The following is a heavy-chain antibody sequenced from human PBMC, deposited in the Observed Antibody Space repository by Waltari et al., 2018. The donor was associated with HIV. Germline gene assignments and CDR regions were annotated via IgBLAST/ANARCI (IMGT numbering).Heavy chain of an antibody. D-gene: IGHD3-22*01. CDR3: ARGGFSTMTPNFDY. CDR2: IGTAGDT. V-gene: IGHV3-13*01. Sequence: EVQLVESGGGLVQPGGSLRLSCAASGFTFSSYDMPWVRQATGKGLEWVSAIGTAGDTYYPGSVKGRFTISRENAKNSLYLQMNSLRAEDTAVYYCARGGFSTMTPNFDYWGQGTLVTVSS. CDR1: GFTFSSYD. J-gene: IGHJ4*02.